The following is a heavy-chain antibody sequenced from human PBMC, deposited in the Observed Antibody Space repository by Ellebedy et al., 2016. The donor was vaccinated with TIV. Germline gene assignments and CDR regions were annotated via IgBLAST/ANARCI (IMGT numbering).Heavy chain of an antibody. CDR1: GYTFTSYG. Sequence: ASVKVSCXASGYTFTSYGISWVRQAPGQGLEWMGWISAYNGNTNYAQKLQGRVTMTTDTSTSTAYMELRSLRSDDTAVYYCARDSYSYGYLRYYGMEVWGQGTTVTVSS. CDR2: ISAYNGNT. J-gene: IGHJ6*02. V-gene: IGHV1-18*01. D-gene: IGHD5-18*01. CDR3: ARDSYSYGYLRYYGMEV.